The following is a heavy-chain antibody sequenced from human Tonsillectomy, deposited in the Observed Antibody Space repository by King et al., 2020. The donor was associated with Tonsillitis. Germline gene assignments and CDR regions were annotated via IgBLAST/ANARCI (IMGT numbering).Heavy chain of an antibody. Sequence: LQLQESGPGLVKPSETLSLACTVSGDSISSSTYYWGWIRQPPGKGLEWIGRIYYSGSTYYNPSLKSRGTISVDPSKNQFSLKLSPVTAADTAVYYCARLGGVRDSDYGGGFDYWGQGTLVTVSS. D-gene: IGHD4-17*01. J-gene: IGHJ4*02. CDR1: GDSISSSTYY. CDR3: ARLGGVRDSDYGGGFDY. V-gene: IGHV4-39*01. CDR2: IYYSGST.